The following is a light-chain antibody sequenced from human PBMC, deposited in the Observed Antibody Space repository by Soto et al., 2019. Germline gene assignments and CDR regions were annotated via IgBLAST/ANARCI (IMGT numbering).Light chain of an antibody. CDR3: NSYTSRTAYV. V-gene: IGLV2-14*01. CDR2: EVS. J-gene: IGLJ1*01. CDR1: SSDVGRYNY. Sequence: QSALTQPASVSGSPGQSITISCTGASSDVGRYNYVSWYQLHPGKAPKLIIYEVSNRPSGVSNRFSGSKSGNTASLTISGLRAEDEADYYCNSYTSRTAYVFGTGTKLTVL.